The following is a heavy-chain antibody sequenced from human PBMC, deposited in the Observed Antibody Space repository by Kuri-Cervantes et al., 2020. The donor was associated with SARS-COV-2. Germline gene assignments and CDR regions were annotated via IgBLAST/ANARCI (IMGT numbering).Heavy chain of an antibody. Sequence: GESLKISCAASGFTVSSNYMSWVRQAPGKGLEWVSVIYSGGSTYYADSVKGRFTISRDNSKNSLYLQMNSLRAEDTAVYYCARVGPYSSGWYVDYWGQGTLVTVSS. V-gene: IGHV3-53*01. CDR3: ARVGPYSSGWYVDY. J-gene: IGHJ4*02. CDR1: GFTVSSNY. D-gene: IGHD6-19*01. CDR2: IYSGGST.